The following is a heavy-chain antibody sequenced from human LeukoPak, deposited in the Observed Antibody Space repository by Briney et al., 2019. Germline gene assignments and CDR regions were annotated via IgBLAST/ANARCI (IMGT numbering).Heavy chain of an antibody. D-gene: IGHD6-19*01. Sequence: GGSLRLSCAASGFTFSSYAMSWVRQAPGKGLEWVSAISGSGGSTYYADSVKGRFTISRDNSKNTLYLQMNSLRAEDTAVYYCAKGGPRYSSGWRLNWFDPWGQGTLVTVSS. CDR1: GFTFSSYA. J-gene: IGHJ5*02. CDR2: ISGSGGST. V-gene: IGHV3-23*01. CDR3: AKGGPRYSSGWRLNWFDP.